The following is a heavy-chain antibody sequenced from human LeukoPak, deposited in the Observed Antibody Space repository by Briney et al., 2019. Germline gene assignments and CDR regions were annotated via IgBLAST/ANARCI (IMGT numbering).Heavy chain of an antibody. CDR3: ARGIPSPAYYDILTGYGY. CDR2: IYYSGST. CDR1: GGSISSGGYY. J-gene: IGHJ4*02. Sequence: SQTLSLTCTVSGGSISSGGYYWSWIRQHPGKGLEWIEYIYYSGSTYYNPSLKSRVTISVDTSKNQFSLKLSSVTAADTAVYYCARGIPSPAYYDILTGYGYWGQGTLVTVSS. V-gene: IGHV4-31*03. D-gene: IGHD3-9*01.